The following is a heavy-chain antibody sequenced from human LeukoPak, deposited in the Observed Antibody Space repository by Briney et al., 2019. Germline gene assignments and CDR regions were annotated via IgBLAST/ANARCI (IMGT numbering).Heavy chain of an antibody. CDR3: ARDRGGFANDFWSGYYTAYYYYGMDV. Sequence: ASVKVSCKASGYTFTSYGISWVRQAPGQGLEWMGWISGYNGNTNYAQKLQGRVTMTTDTSTSTAYMELRSLRSDDTAVYYCARDRGGFANDFWSGYYTAYYYYGMDVWGQGTTVTASS. CDR2: ISGYNGNT. J-gene: IGHJ6*02. CDR1: GYTFTSYG. V-gene: IGHV1-18*01. D-gene: IGHD3-3*01.